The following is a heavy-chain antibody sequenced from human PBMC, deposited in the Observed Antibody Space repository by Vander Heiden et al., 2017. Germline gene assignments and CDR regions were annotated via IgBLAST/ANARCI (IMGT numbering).Heavy chain of an antibody. V-gene: IGHV3-33*01. CDR3: ARGRIAAAGVYYFDY. D-gene: IGHD6-13*01. CDR2: IWYDGSNI. J-gene: IGHJ4*02. CDR1: GFTFSSYP. Sequence: QVQLEESGGGVDQPGRSLRLSCVVSGFTFSSYPMDWVRQAPGKGLECVAVIWYDGSNIYYADSVKGRFTISRDDSKNTVNPEMNSLRAEDTAVYYCARGRIAAAGVYYFDYWGQGALVTVSS.